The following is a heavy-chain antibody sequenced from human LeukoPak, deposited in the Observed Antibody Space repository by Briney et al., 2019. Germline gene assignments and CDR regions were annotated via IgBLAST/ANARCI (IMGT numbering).Heavy chain of an antibody. Sequence: PGGSLRLSCAASGSTFSSYEINWVRQAPGKGLEWLSYIGSGGTIIHADSVKGRLTVSRDNAKNSVHLQMSSLRDEDTAVYYCARARENSYGLGSLDYWGQGTLVTVSS. J-gene: IGHJ4*02. D-gene: IGHD5-18*01. CDR3: ARARENSYGLGSLDY. V-gene: IGHV3-48*03. CDR1: GSTFSSYE. CDR2: IGSGGTI.